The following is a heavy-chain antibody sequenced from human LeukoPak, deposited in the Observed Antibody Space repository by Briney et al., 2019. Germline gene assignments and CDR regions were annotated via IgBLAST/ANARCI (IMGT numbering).Heavy chain of an antibody. CDR1: GGSFSGYY. V-gene: IGHV4-34*01. CDR3: AKGSGWYYVSFDY. J-gene: IGHJ4*02. Sequence: SETLSLTCAVYGGSFSGYYWSWIRQPPGKGLEWIGEINHSGSTNYNPSLKSRVTISVDTSKNQFSLKLSSVTAADTAVYYCAKGSGWYYVSFDYWGRGTLVTVSS. CDR2: INHSGST. D-gene: IGHD6-19*01.